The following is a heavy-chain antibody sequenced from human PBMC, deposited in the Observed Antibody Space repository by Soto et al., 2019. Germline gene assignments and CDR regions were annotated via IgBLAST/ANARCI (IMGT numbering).Heavy chain of an antibody. Sequence: SETLSLTCAVTGGSIYTNSYYWGWIRQSPGKGLEWIGGVYHNGSAYYNPSLKGRVTISIDRSRTEFSLRLSSVTAADTAVYYCARASGDSSVEVTFDIWGQGTMVTVSS. CDR1: GGSIYTNSYY. V-gene: IGHV4-39*07. J-gene: IGHJ3*02. CDR2: VYHNGSA. CDR3: ARASGDSSVEVTFDI. D-gene: IGHD3-22*01.